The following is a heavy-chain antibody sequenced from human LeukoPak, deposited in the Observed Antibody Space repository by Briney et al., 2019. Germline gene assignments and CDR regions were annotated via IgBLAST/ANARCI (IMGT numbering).Heavy chain of an antibody. V-gene: IGHV3-30*04. CDR3: VRDASAIGGS. CDR2: ISHDGRTK. J-gene: IGHJ5*02. D-gene: IGHD5/OR15-5a*01. Sequence: PGGSLRLSCVVSGFNFDNFAMHWVRQPLGKGLEWVAVISHDGRTKYYADSMKGRITISRDNSKNTLFLQMNNPRSGDTAVYYCVRDASAIGGSWGQGTLVTVSS. CDR1: GFNFDNFA.